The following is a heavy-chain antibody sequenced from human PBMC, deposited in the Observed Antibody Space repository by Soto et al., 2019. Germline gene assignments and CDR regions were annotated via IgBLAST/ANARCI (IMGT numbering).Heavy chain of an antibody. CDR3: ARERHSSSRRHYFDY. D-gene: IGHD6-6*01. CDR1: GFTFSSYW. CDR2: IKQDGSEK. J-gene: IGHJ4*02. V-gene: IGHV3-7*01. Sequence: GGSLRLSCAASGFTFSSYWMSWVRQAPGKGLEWVANIKQDGSEKYYVDSVKGRFTISRDNAKNSLYLQMNSLRAEDTAVYYCARERHSSSRRHYFDYWGQGTLVTVSS.